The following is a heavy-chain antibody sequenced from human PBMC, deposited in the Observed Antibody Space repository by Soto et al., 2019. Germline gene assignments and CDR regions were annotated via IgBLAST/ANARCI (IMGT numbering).Heavy chain of an antibody. D-gene: IGHD3-22*01. Sequence: ASVKVSCKASGYTFTSYGISWVRQAPGQGLEWMGWISAYNGNTNYAQKLQGRVTMTTDTSTSTAYMELRRLRSDDTAVYYCAREQTYYYDSSGYYYGYWGQGTLVTVSS. CDR1: GYTFTSYG. CDR2: ISAYNGNT. CDR3: AREQTYYYDSSGYYYGY. V-gene: IGHV1-18*01. J-gene: IGHJ4*02.